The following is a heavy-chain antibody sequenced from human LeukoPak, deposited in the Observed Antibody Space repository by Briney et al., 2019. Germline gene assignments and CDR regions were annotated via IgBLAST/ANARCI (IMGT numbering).Heavy chain of an antibody. CDR2: ISWNSGSI. D-gene: IGHD4-17*01. V-gene: IGHV3-9*01. Sequence: GGSLRLSCAASGFTFDDYAMHWVRQAPGKGLEWVSGISWNSGSIGYADSVKGRFTISRDNAKNSLYLQMNSLRAEDTALYYCAKGDYGRFGISNAFDIWGQGTMVTVSS. J-gene: IGHJ3*02. CDR3: AKGDYGRFGISNAFDI. CDR1: GFTFDDYA.